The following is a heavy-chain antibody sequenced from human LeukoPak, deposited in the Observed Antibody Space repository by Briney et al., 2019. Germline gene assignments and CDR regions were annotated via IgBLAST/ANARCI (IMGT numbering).Heavy chain of an antibody. V-gene: IGHV1-69*04. J-gene: IGHJ1*01. Sequence: ASVKVSCKASGGTFSSYAISWVRQAPGQGLEWMGRIIPILGIANYAQKFQGRVTITADKSTSTAYMELSSLRSEDTAVYYCARVRTTVTTLDSGLTPGQYFQHWGQGTLVTVSS. CDR2: IIPILGIA. CDR1: GGTFSSYA. D-gene: IGHD4-17*01. CDR3: ARVRTTVTTLDSGLTPGQYFQH.